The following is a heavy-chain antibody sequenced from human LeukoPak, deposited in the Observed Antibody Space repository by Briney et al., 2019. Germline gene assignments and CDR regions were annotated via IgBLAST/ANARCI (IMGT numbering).Heavy chain of an antibody. Sequence: QAGGSLRLSCAASGFTFSSYSMNWVRQAPGKGLEWASYISSSSSTIYYADSVKGRFTISRDNAKNSLYLQMNSLRAEDTAVYYCARTRELLLWFSYFDYWGQGTLVTVSS. CDR3: ARTRELLLWFSYFDY. D-gene: IGHD1-26*01. J-gene: IGHJ4*02. CDR2: ISSSSSTI. CDR1: GFTFSSYS. V-gene: IGHV3-48*04.